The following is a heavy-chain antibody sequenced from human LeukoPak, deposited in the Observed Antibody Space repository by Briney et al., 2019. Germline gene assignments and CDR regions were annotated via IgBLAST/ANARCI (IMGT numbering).Heavy chain of an antibody. Sequence: SETLSLTCTVPGGSISSYYWSWIRQPPGKGLEWIGYIYYSGSTNYNPSLKSRVTISVDTSKNQFSLKLSSVTAADTAVYYCARDGGPHWFDPWGQGTLVTVSS. J-gene: IGHJ5*02. CDR2: IYYSGST. D-gene: IGHD6-25*01. CDR3: ARDGGPHWFDP. CDR1: GGSISSYY. V-gene: IGHV4-59*01.